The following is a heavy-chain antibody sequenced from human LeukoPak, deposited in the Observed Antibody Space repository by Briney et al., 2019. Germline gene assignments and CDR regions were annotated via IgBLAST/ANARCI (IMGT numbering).Heavy chain of an antibody. CDR2: INTNTGNP. Sequence: ASVKVSCKASGYTFTSYAMNWVRQAPGQGLEWMGWINTNTGNPTYAQGFTGRFVFSLDTSVGTAYLQISSLKAEDTAVYYCARAFSGSYFPSAFDIWGQGTMVTVSS. CDR1: GYTFTSYA. J-gene: IGHJ3*02. V-gene: IGHV7-4-1*02. CDR3: ARAFSGSYFPSAFDI. D-gene: IGHD1-26*01.